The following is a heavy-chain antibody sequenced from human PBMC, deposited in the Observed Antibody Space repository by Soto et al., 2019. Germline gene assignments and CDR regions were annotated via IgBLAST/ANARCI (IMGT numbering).Heavy chain of an antibody. V-gene: IGHV3-23*01. CDR2: ISGSGGST. CDR1: GFTFSSYA. D-gene: IGHD3-10*01. CDR3: AKDGYYYGSGSFQH. Sequence: EVQLLESGGGLVQPGGSLRLSCAASGFTFSSYAMSWVRQAPGKGLEWVSAISGSGGSTYYADSVKGRFTISRDNAKNTLYLQINSLRAEDTAVYYCAKDGYYYGSGSFQHWGPGTLVTVSS. J-gene: IGHJ1*01.